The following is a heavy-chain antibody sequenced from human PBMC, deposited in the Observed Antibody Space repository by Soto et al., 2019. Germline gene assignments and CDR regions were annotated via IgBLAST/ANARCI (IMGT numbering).Heavy chain of an antibody. J-gene: IGHJ4*02. CDR3: ARSSASGLDD. CDR1: GYTFTIYW. D-gene: IGHD3-10*01. CDR2: IDPSDSYT. Sequence: PGESLKISCNASGYTFTIYWITLVRQMPGKGLEWMGTIDPSDSYTNYSPSFQGHVTISADKSISTAFVQWSSLKASDTAMYYCARSSASGLDDWGRGTLVTVSS. V-gene: IGHV5-10-1*01.